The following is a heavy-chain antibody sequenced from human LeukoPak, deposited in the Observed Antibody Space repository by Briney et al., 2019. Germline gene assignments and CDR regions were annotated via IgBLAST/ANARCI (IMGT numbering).Heavy chain of an antibody. J-gene: IGHJ6*02. CDR3: ARDYYDSSGYYYGMDV. V-gene: IGHV4-30-2*01. CDR1: GVSISSGGYS. CDR2: IYHSGST. D-gene: IGHD3-22*01. Sequence: PSETLSLTCTVSGVSISSGGYSWSWIRQPPGKGLEWIGYIYHSGSTYYNPSLKSRVTISVDRSKSQFSLKLSSVTAADTAVYYCARDYYDSSGYYYGMDVWGQGTTVTVSS.